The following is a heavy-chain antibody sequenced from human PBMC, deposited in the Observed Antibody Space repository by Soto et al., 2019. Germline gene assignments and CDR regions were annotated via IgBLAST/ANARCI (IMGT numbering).Heavy chain of an antibody. CDR1: GGTFSSYA. CDR2: IIPIFGTE. V-gene: IGHV1-69*01. D-gene: IGHD2-15*01. Sequence: QVKLVQSGAEVKKPGSSVKVSCKASGGTFSSYAISWVRQAPGQGLEWMGGIIPIFGTENYAKKFKGRVTITEDESKSKAYMELSRMRSEDTAGFYCARARRNVVVVAAEQGYYYGMDVWGQGTTVTVSS. CDR3: ARARRNVVVVAAEQGYYYGMDV. J-gene: IGHJ6*02.